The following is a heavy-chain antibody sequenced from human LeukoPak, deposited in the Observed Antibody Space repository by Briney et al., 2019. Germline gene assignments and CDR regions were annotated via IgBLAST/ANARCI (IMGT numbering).Heavy chain of an antibody. Sequence: PSETLSLTCTVSGGSISNYFWSWIRQPPGKGLEWIGYIYYTGSTNSNPSLKRRVTISVGTSKIQFSLKLSSVTAADTAVYYCARPSRSISTAGAFDIWGQGTMVTVSS. CDR3: ARPSRSISTAGAFDI. CDR2: IYYTGST. D-gene: IGHD3-10*01. CDR1: GGSISNYF. V-gene: IGHV4-59*01. J-gene: IGHJ3*02.